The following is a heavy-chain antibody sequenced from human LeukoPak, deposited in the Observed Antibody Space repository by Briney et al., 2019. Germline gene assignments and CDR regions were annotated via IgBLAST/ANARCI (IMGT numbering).Heavy chain of an antibody. CDR3: AKDSRTGSPRAFDS. Sequence: GGSLRLSCTASGFTLGDYAMSWFRQAPGKGLEWVSTITIGGTTYHADSVKGRFTISRDNSKNTLYLQMNSLRPEDTAVYSCAKDSRTGSPRAFDSWGQGTLVIVSS. V-gene: IGHV3-23*01. CDR2: ITIGGTT. D-gene: IGHD1-26*01. J-gene: IGHJ4*02. CDR1: GFTLGDYA.